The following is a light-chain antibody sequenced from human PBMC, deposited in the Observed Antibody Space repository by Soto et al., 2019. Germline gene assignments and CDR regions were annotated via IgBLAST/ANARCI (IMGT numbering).Light chain of an antibody. Sequence: DIVMTQSPLSLPVTPGEPASISGRSSQSLLHSNGYNYLDWYLQKPGQSPQLLIYLGSNRASGVPERFSGSGSGTDFTLKISRVEAEDVGVYYCMQALQTPYTFGQGTKLEIK. J-gene: IGKJ2*01. CDR1: QSLLHSNGYNY. CDR2: LGS. V-gene: IGKV2-28*01. CDR3: MQALQTPYT.